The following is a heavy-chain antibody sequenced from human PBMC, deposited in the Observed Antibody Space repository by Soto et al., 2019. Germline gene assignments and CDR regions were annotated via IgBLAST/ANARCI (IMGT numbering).Heavy chain of an antibody. Sequence: QVQLVESGGGVVQPGRSLRLSCAASGFTFSSYGMHWVRQAPGKGLEWVALIWFDGSNKYYADSVKGRFTISRDNSKNTLYLQMNSLRAEDAAVYYCARADYYDSSDSAFDIWCQGTMVTVSS. D-gene: IGHD3-22*01. CDR3: ARADYYDSSDSAFDI. CDR2: IWFDGSNK. V-gene: IGHV3-33*01. CDR1: GFTFSSYG. J-gene: IGHJ3*02.